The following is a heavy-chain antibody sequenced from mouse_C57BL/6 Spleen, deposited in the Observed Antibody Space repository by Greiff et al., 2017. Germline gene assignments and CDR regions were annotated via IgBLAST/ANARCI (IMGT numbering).Heavy chain of an antibody. D-gene: IGHD2-1*01. CDR3: ARWESGKSYWDFDD. Sequence: EVQLQQSGPELVKPGASVKISCKASGYSFTGYYMPWVKQSPGNILDWIGYIYPYNGVSSYNQKFKGKATLTVDKSSSTAYMELRSLTSEDSAVYDCARWESGKSYWDFDDWGTGTTVTVSS. CDR2: IYPYNGVS. J-gene: IGHJ1*03. V-gene: IGHV1-31*01. CDR1: GYSFTGYY.